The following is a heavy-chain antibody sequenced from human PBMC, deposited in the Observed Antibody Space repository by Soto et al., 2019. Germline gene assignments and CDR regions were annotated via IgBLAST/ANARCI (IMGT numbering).Heavy chain of an antibody. CDR1: GFTFSDAC. Sequence: PXECLRLSCAASGFTFSDACMGGVRQAPGKGLEWVGRIRSKTDGGTTDYAAPVKGRFTISRDDSKNTLYLQMNNLRTEDTAVYYCSYDSYRGDFWGQGTLVTVSS. CDR2: IRSKTDGGTT. D-gene: IGHD3-22*01. J-gene: IGHJ4*02. V-gene: IGHV3-15*01. CDR3: SYDSYRGDF.